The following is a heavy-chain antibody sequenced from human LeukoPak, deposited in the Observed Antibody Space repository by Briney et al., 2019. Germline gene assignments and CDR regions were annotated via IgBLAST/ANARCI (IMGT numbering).Heavy chain of an antibody. D-gene: IGHD6-6*01. Sequence: GGSLRLSCVASGFTLSRYWMSWVRQAPGKGLEWVANIKQDGSQKYYVDSVKGRFTISRDNANNLLYLQMNSLRAEDTAVYYCARESFAARWDWGQGTLVTVSS. V-gene: IGHV3-7*01. J-gene: IGHJ4*02. CDR1: GFTLSRYW. CDR3: ARESFAARWD. CDR2: IKQDGSQK.